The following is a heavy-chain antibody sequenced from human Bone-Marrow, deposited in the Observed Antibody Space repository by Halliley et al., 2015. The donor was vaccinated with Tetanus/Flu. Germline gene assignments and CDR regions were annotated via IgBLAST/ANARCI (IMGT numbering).Heavy chain of an antibody. CDR3: ARGGLWNTSSWDSFDV. CDR2: ISGYNGNS. D-gene: IGHD6-13*01. J-gene: IGHJ3*01. Sequence: GWISGYNGNSKYPQKFQGRVTMATETATNTAYRELRSLTSDDTAVYYCARGGLWNTSSWDSFDVWGQGTMVPVSS. V-gene: IGHV1-18*01.